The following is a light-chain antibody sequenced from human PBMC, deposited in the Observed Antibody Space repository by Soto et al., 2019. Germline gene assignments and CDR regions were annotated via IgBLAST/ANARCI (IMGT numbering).Light chain of an antibody. V-gene: IGLV2-11*01. Sequence: QSALTQPRSVSGSPGQSVTISCTGTSSDVGGYEYVSWYQQHPGQAPKFIIYDVTKRPSGVPDRFSGSKSGNTASLTISCLQAEDEADYYCCSYAGSYSWVFGGGTQLTVL. J-gene: IGLJ7*01. CDR3: CSYAGSYSWV. CDR2: DVT. CDR1: SSDVGGYEY.